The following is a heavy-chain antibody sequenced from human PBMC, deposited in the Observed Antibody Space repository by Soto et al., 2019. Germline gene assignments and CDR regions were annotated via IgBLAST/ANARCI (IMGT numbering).Heavy chain of an antibody. CDR2: IYYSGST. V-gene: IGHV4-30-4*01. CDR1: GGSISSGDYY. CDR3: ARERRLCGGDCYQEDAFDI. J-gene: IGHJ3*02. Sequence: SETLSLTCTVSGGSISSGDYYWSWIRQPPGKGLEWIGYIYYSGSTYYNPSLKSRVTISVDTSKNQFSLKLSSVTAADTAVYYCARERRLCGGDCYQEDAFDIWGQGTMVTVSS. D-gene: IGHD2-21*02.